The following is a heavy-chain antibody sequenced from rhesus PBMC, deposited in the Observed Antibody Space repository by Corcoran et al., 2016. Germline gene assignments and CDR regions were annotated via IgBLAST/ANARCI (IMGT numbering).Heavy chain of an antibody. V-gene: IGHV4-93*02. CDR2: IYGSAGST. CDR1: GGSISSSNW. D-gene: IGHD6-31*01. Sequence: QVQLQESGPAVVKPSETLSLTCAVSGGSISSSNWRSWICQAPGKGLEGIGGIYGSAGSTAYNPSLQSRVTLSIDTSKDQFSLKLSAVTAADTAVYYCARRSGGSGWYLDYWGQGVLVTVSS. CDR3: ARRSGGSGWYLDY. J-gene: IGHJ4*01.